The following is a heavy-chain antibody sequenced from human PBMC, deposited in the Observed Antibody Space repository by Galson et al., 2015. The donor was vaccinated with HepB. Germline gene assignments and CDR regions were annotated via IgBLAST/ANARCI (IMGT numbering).Heavy chain of an antibody. CDR1: GFTFSSYW. Sequence: SLRLSCAASGFTFSSYWMHWVRQAPGKGLVWVSRINSDGSSTSYADSVKGQFTISRDNAKNTLYLQMNSLRAEDTAVYYCARDGGDYGGFDYWGQGTLVTVSS. CDR2: INSDGSST. V-gene: IGHV3-74*01. J-gene: IGHJ4*02. CDR3: ARDGGDYGGFDY. D-gene: IGHD4-23*01.